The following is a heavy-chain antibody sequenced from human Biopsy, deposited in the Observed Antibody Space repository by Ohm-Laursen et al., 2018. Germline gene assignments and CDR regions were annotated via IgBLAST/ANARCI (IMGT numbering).Heavy chain of an antibody. Sequence: RSLRLSCAASGFNLGDYAMHWVRQVPGKGLEWVLGIKWNSGKIDYADSVKGRFTISRDNAKNSLYLHMNSLRTEDSAFYYCARDTGTMVRGVLYQWGQGTQVTVSS. V-gene: IGHV3-9*01. J-gene: IGHJ4*02. CDR3: ARDTGTMVRGVLYQ. CDR1: GFNLGDYA. CDR2: IKWNSGKI. D-gene: IGHD3-10*01.